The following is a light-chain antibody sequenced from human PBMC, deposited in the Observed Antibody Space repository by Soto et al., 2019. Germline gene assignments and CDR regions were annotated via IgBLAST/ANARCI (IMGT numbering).Light chain of an antibody. V-gene: IGKV1-5*03. CDR1: QSISSW. CDR2: KAS. Sequence: DIQMTQSPSTLSASVGDRVTITCRASQSISSWLAWYLQKPGKAPKLLMYKASSLESGVPSRFSGSGSGTEFTLTISSLQPHDFATYFCQQYNSYPWTFGQGTKVEIK. J-gene: IGKJ1*01. CDR3: QQYNSYPWT.